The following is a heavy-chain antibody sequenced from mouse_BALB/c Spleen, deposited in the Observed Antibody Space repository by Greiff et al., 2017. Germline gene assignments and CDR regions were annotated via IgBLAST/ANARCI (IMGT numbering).Heavy chain of an antibody. J-gene: IGHJ3*01. CDR3: AILYGNYEGFAY. V-gene: IGHV5-9-4*01. CDR1: GFTFSSYA. CDR2: ISSGGSYT. D-gene: IGHD2-10*02. Sequence: DVKLVESGGGLVKPGGSLKLSCAASGFTFSSYAMSWVRQSPEKRLEWVAEISSGGSYTYYPDTVTGRFTISRDNAKNTLYLEMSSLRSEDTAMYYCAILYGNYEGFAYWGQGTLVTVSA.